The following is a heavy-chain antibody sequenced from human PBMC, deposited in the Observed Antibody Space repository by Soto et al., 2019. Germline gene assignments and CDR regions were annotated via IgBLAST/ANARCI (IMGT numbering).Heavy chain of an antibody. J-gene: IGHJ4*02. CDR2: ISGSGGST. Sequence: EVQLLESGGGLVQPGGSLRLSCAASGFTFSSYAMSWVRQAPGKGLEWVSAISGSGGSTYYADSVKGRFTISRDNSKNRLYLQMNSLRAEDTAVYYCAPYGSGSYYYFDYWGQGTLVTVSS. V-gene: IGHV3-23*01. D-gene: IGHD3-10*01. CDR3: APYGSGSYYYFDY. CDR1: GFTFSSYA.